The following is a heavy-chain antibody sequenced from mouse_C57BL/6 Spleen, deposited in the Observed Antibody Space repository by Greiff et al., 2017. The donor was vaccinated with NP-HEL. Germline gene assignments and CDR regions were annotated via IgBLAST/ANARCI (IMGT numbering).Heavy chain of an antibody. CDR2: ISGGGGNT. J-gene: IGHJ2*01. D-gene: IGHD1-2*01. Sequence: EVKLQESGGGLVKPGGSLKLSCAASGFTFSSYTMSWVRQTPEKRLEWVATISGGGGNTYYPDSVKGRFTISRDNAKNTLYLQMSSLRSEDTALYYCARQRTTADYFDYWGQGTTLTVSS. CDR3: ARQRTTADYFDY. CDR1: GFTFSSYT. V-gene: IGHV5-9*01.